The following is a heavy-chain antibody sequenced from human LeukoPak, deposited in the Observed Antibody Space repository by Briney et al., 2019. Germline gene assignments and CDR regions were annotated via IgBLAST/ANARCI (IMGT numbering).Heavy chain of an antibody. D-gene: IGHD6-6*01. J-gene: IGHJ6*03. CDR2: IIPIFGTA. CDR3: ARGGRPAARPYYYYYMDV. Sequence: SVKVSCKASGGTFSSYAISWVRQAPGQGLEWMGGIIPIFGTANYAQKFQGRVTITTDESTSTANMELSSLRSEDTAVYYCARGGRPAARPYYYYYMDVWGKGTTVTVSS. CDR1: GGTFSSYA. V-gene: IGHV1-69*05.